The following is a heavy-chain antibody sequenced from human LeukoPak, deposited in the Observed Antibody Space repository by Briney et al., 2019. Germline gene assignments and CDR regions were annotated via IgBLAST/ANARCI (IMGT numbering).Heavy chain of an antibody. D-gene: IGHD6-13*01. CDR2: ISSSSSYI. V-gene: IGHV3-21*01. J-gene: IGHJ6*02. CDR1: GFTLSSYS. CDR3: ASVGYPVFYGMDV. Sequence: AGGSLRLSCAASGFTLSSYSMNWVRQAPGKGLEWVSSISSSSSYIYYADSVKGRFTISRDNAKNSLYLQMNSLRAEDTAVYYCASVGYPVFYGMDVWGQGTTVTVSS.